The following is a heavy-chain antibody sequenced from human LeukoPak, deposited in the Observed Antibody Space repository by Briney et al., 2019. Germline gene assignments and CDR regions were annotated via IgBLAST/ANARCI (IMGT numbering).Heavy chain of an antibody. J-gene: IGHJ4*02. CDR2: ISGSGGST. CDR3: VYGSGSYYSKSSFDY. Sequence: GGSLRLSCAASGFTFSSYGMSWIRQAPGKGLEWVSAISGSGGSTYYADSVKGRFTISRDNSKNTLYLQMNSLRAEDTAVYYCVYGSGSYYSKSSFDYWGQGTLVTVSS. V-gene: IGHV3-23*01. D-gene: IGHD3-10*01. CDR1: GFTFSSYG.